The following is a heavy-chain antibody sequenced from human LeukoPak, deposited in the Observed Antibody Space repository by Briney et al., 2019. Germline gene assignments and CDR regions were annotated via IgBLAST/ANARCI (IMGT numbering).Heavy chain of an antibody. CDR3: ARDSPIAVAGTVDV. D-gene: IGHD6-19*01. CDR1: GFTFSSYS. Sequence: GGSLRLSCAASGFTFSSYSMNWVRQAPGKGLEWVSYISSSSSTIYYADSVKGRFTISRDNAKNSLYLQMNSLRAEDTAVYYCARDSPIAVAGTVDVWGKGTTVTVSS. V-gene: IGHV3-48*01. J-gene: IGHJ6*04. CDR2: ISSSSSTI.